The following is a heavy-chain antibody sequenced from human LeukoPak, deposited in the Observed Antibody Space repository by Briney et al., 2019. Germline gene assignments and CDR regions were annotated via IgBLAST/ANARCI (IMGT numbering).Heavy chain of an antibody. CDR3: ARWYNWFDP. Sequence: PGGSLRLSCAASGFTFSSYGMTWVRQASGKGLEWVSGISGSGSSTHYADSVKGRFTISRDNSKNTVYLQMNSLRAEGTAVYYCARWYNWFDPWGQGTLVTVSS. CDR2: ISGSGSST. CDR1: GFTFSSYG. V-gene: IGHV3-23*01. J-gene: IGHJ5*02. D-gene: IGHD2-8*01.